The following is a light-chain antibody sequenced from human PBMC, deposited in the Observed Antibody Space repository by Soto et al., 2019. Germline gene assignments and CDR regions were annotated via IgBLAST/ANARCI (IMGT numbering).Light chain of an antibody. CDR2: GNS. V-gene: IGLV1-40*01. CDR3: QSYDSSLSGYVI. J-gene: IGLJ2*01. Sequence: QSVLTQPPSVSGAPGQRVTISCTGSSSNIGTPYDVHWYQQLPGTAHKLLIYGNSNRPSGVPDRFSGSKSGTSASLAITGLQAEDEADYYCQSYDSSLSGYVIFGGGTKVTVL. CDR1: SSNIGTPYD.